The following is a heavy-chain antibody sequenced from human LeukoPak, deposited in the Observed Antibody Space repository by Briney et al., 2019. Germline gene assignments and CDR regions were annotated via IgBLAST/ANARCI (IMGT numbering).Heavy chain of an antibody. CDR2: IYYSGST. V-gene: IGHV4-59*01. D-gene: IGHD6-13*01. J-gene: IGHJ3*02. Sequence: SETLSLTCTVSGGSISSYYWSWIRQPPGKGLEWIGYIYYSGSTNYNPSLKSRVTISVDTSKNQFSLKLSSVTAADTAVYYCARDTGSSSYDAFDNWGQGTMATVSS. CDR1: GGSISSYY. CDR3: ARDTGSSSYDAFDN.